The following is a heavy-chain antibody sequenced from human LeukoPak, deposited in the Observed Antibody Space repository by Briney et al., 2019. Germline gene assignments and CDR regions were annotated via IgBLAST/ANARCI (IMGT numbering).Heavy chain of an antibody. V-gene: IGHV3-23*01. CDR1: GFTFSSYA. CDR2: ISGSGGST. CDR3: AKLSFGGVIVPPFFDY. D-gene: IGHD3-16*02. J-gene: IGHJ4*02. Sequence: GGSLRLSCAASGFTFSSYAMSWVRQAPGKGLEWVSAISGSGGSTYYADSAKGRFTISRDNSKNTLYLQMNSLRAEDTAVYYCAKLSFGGVIVPPFFDYWGQGTLVTVSS.